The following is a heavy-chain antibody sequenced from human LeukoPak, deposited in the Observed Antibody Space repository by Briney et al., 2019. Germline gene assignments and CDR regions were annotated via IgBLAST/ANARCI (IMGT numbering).Heavy chain of an antibody. Sequence: PGGSLRLSRAASGFTFSNAWMSWVRQAPGKGLEWVGRIKSKTDGGTTDYAAPVKGRFTISRDDSKNTLYLQMNSLKTEDTAVYYCTTVLLWFGSHRFDPWGQGTLVTVSS. CDR3: TTVLLWFGSHRFDP. J-gene: IGHJ5*02. V-gene: IGHV3-15*01. D-gene: IGHD3-10*01. CDR1: GFTFSNAW. CDR2: IKSKTDGGTT.